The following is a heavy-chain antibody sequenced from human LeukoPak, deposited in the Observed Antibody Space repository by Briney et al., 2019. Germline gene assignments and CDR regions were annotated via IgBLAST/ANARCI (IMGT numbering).Heavy chain of an antibody. Sequence: GGSLRFSCAASGLTFSDFWMHWVRQPPGKGLVWVALVKGDGRTTIYADSVKGRFTISRDNAKNTLYLQMNSLRADDSGVYYCATGHSYGYDYWGQGVLVTVSS. V-gene: IGHV3-74*01. CDR2: VKGDGRTT. J-gene: IGHJ4*02. CDR1: GLTFSDFW. CDR3: ATGHSYGYDY. D-gene: IGHD5-18*01.